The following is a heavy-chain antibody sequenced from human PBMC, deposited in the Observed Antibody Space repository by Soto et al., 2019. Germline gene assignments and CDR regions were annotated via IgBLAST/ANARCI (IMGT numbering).Heavy chain of an antibody. V-gene: IGHV3-23*01. CDR1: GFTFSSCA. CDR3: AKVRVGIDVDFDY. J-gene: IGHJ4*02. Sequence: LRLSCAASGFTFSSCAMSWVRQAPAKGLEWVSAIRDSDSGGTTYYADSVKGRFTISRDDSKNTLYLQMSSLRAEDTAMYYCAKVRVGIDVDFDYWGQGTLVTVSS. D-gene: IGHD2-21*01. CDR2: IRDSDSGGTT.